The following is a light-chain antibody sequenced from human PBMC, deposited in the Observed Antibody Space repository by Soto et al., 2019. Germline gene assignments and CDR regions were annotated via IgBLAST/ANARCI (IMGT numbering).Light chain of an antibody. V-gene: IGLV2-14*01. J-gene: IGLJ2*01. CDR2: NVS. Sequence: QSALTQPASVSGSPGQSITISCTGTSSDIGAHTYVSWFQQHPGNVPKVIIYNVSTRPSGISDRFSGSKSGNTASLTISGLQSEDEADYYCSSYAGGFVVVGGGTKLTVL. CDR3: SSYAGGFVV. CDR1: SSDIGAHTY.